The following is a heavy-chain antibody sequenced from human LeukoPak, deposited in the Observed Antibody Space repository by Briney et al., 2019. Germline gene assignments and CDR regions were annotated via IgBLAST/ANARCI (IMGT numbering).Heavy chain of an antibody. J-gene: IGHJ4*02. CDR3: ARGYQLLPIDY. V-gene: IGHV3-21*01. D-gene: IGHD2-2*01. CDR1: GFTFSSYS. CDR2: ISSSSSYI. Sequence: GGSLRLSCAASGFTFSSYSMNWVRQAPGKGPEWVSSISSSSSYIYYADSVKGRFTISRDNAKNSLYLQMNSLRAEDTAVYYCARGYQLLPIDYWGQGTLVTVSS.